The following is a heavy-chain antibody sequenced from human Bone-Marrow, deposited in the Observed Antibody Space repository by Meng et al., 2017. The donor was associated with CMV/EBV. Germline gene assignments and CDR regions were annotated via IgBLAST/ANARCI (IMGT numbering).Heavy chain of an antibody. D-gene: IGHD1-14*01. CDR3: AREPAKKGPYGMDV. V-gene: IGHV4-59*11. CDR1: GGSINNHY. CDR2: IYYSGST. J-gene: IGHJ6*02. Sequence: SETLSLTCTVSGGSINNHYWTWIRQSPGKGLEWIGYIYYSGSTNYNPSLKSRVTISVDTSKNQFSLKLSSVTAADTAVYYCAREPAKKGPYGMDVWGQGTTVTVSS.